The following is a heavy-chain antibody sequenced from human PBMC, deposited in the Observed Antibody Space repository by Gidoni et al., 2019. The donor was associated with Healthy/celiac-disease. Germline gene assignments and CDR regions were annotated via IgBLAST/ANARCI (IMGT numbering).Heavy chain of an antibody. CDR3: ANLSI. CDR2: IYSSGST. Sequence: QVQLQESGPALVKPSQTLSLTCTVSGGSINSGGYYWSWIRQHPGTSLEWIGYIYSSGSTYYTPSRKSRVTISLDTSKNHFSLKLSSVTAADTAVYYCANLSIWGQGALVTVSS. CDR1: GGSINSGGYY. J-gene: IGHJ4*02. V-gene: IGHV4-31*03.